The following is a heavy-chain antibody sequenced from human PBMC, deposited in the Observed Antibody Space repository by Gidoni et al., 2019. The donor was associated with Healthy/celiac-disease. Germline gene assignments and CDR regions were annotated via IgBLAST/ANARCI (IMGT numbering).Heavy chain of an antibody. D-gene: IGHD6-6*01. V-gene: IGHV4-34*01. CDR3: ARWGGIAARPYYYYYGMDV. CDR1: GWSFLGSF. CDR2: INHSGST. Sequence: VPLQPWGAGLLTPSETLSLTCAVYGWSFLGSFWSWIRQPPGKGLEWIGEINHSGSTNYNPSLKSRVTISVDTSKNQFSLKLSSVTAADTAVYYCARWGGIAARPYYYYYGMDVWGQGTTVTVSS. J-gene: IGHJ6*02.